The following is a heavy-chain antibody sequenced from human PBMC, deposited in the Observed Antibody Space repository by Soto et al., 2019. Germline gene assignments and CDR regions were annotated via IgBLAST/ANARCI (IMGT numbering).Heavy chain of an antibody. CDR1: GFTFDDYT. J-gene: IGHJ6*02. CDR2: ISWDGGST. V-gene: IGHV3-43*01. CDR3: AKDLGDFWSGYQPYYYYGMDV. Sequence: GGSLRLSCAASGFTFDDYTMHWVRQAPGKGLEWVSLISWDGGSTYYADSVKGRFTISRDNSKNSLYLQMNSLRTEDTALYYCAKDLGDFWSGYQPYYYYGMDVWGQGTTVTVSS. D-gene: IGHD3-3*01.